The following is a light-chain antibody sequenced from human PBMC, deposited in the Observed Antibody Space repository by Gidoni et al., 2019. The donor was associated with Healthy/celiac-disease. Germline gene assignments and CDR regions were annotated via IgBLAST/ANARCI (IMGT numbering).Light chain of an antibody. CDR1: QSISSW. J-gene: IGKJ1*01. Sequence: DIQMTQSPSTLSASVGDRVTITCRASQSISSWLAWYQQKPGKAPKLLIYTASSLESGVPSRFSGSGSGTEFTLTISSLQPDDFATYYCQQYNSYSPTAFGQGTKVEIK. CDR3: QQYNSYSPTA. V-gene: IGKV1-5*03. CDR2: TAS.